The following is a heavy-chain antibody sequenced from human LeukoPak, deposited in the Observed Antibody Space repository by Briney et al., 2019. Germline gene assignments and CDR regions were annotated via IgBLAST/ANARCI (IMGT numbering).Heavy chain of an antibody. D-gene: IGHD4-17*01. CDR1: GFTFSRYW. J-gene: IGHJ6*03. V-gene: IGHV3-7*01. Sequence: GGSLRLSCAASGFTFSRYWMSWVRQAPGKGLEWVANIKQDGSEKYYVDSVKGRFTISRDNAKNSLYLQMNSLRAEDTAMYYCARELIMTTVTINYYYYMDVWGKGTTVTVSS. CDR3: ARELIMTTVTINYYYYMDV. CDR2: IKQDGSEK.